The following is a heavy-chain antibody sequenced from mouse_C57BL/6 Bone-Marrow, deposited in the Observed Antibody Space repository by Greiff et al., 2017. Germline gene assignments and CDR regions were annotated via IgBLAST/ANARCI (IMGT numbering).Heavy chain of an antibody. CDR2: IYPGNSDT. D-gene: IGHD2-3*01. Sequence: EVQLQQSGTVLARPGASVKMSCKTSGYTFTSYWMHWVKQRPGQGLEWIGAIYPGNSDTSYNQKFKGKAKLTAVTSASTAYMELSNLTNEDSAVYYCTRSFDGYYTWFAYWGQGTLVTVSA. V-gene: IGHV1-5*01. CDR1: GYTFTSYW. J-gene: IGHJ3*01. CDR3: TRSFDGYYTWFAY.